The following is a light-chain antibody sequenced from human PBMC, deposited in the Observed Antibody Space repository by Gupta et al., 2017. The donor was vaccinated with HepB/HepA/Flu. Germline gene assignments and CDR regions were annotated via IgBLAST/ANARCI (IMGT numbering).Light chain of an antibody. J-gene: IGKJ4*01. CDR1: QGIYSN. CDR2: AAS. CDR3: QQYYSYPLT. Sequence: DIQMTQSPSSLSASVGDRVSITFRASQGIYSNLAWFQQKAGKPPKSLIYAASSLQSGIPSKFTGNGSGTEFTLTISSLQSEDFATYYCQQYYSYPLTFGGGTKLEIK. V-gene: IGKV1-16*02.